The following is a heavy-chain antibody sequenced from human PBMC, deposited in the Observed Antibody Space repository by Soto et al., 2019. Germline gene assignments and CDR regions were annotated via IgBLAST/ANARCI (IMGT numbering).Heavy chain of an antibody. D-gene: IGHD3-16*01. J-gene: IGHJ1*01. Sequence: QVQLVESGGGVVQPGTSLRVPCVGSGFTFRSYVIHWVRQAPGKGLEWVALTSYDGSDKYYDDSVRGRFTISRDNSRNTVDLQMDSLRLEDTALYYCARWGTTGGLDVWGQGTLVSVSS. V-gene: IGHV3-30*19. CDR1: GFTFRSYV. CDR2: TSYDGSDK. CDR3: ARWGTTGGLDV.